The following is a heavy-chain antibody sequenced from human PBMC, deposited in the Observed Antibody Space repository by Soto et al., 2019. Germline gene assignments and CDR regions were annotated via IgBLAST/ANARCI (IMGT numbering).Heavy chain of an antibody. J-gene: IGHJ4*02. V-gene: IGHV3-64*01. CDR1: GFTFSSYA. D-gene: IGHD6-13*01. CDR2: ISSNGGST. Sequence: EVQLVESGGGLVQPGGSLRLSCAASGFTFSSYAMHWVRQAPGQGLEYVSAISSNGGSTYYANSVKGRFTISRDNSKNTLYLQMGSLRAEDMAVYYCASGGEIPAAGSLDYWGQGTLVTVSS. CDR3: ASGGEIPAAGSLDY.